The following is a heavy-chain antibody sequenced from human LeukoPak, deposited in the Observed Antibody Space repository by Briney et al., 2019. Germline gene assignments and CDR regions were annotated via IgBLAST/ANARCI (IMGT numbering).Heavy chain of an antibody. V-gene: IGHV3-21*01. Sequence: GGSLRLSCAASGFTFSSYSMNWVRQAPGKGLEWVSSISSSSSYIYYADSVKGRFTISRDNAKNSLYLQMNSLRAEDTAVYYCARDRVQLVPDYWGQGTLVTVSS. CDR1: GFTFSSYS. D-gene: IGHD6-13*01. CDR2: ISSSSSYI. J-gene: IGHJ4*02. CDR3: ARDRVQLVPDY.